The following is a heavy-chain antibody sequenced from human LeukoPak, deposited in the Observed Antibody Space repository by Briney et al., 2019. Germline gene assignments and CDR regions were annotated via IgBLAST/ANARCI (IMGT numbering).Heavy chain of an antibody. CDR1: GGSISSSSYY. CDR3: AGRIAAAGRLFDY. CDR2: IYYSGST. J-gene: IGHJ4*02. V-gene: IGHV4-39*01. D-gene: IGHD6-13*01. Sequence: KPSETLSLTCTVSGGSISSSSYYWGWIRQPPGKGLEWIVSIYYSGSTYYNPSLKSRVTISVDTSKNQFSLKLSSVTAADTAVYYCAGRIAAAGRLFDYWGQGTLVTVSS.